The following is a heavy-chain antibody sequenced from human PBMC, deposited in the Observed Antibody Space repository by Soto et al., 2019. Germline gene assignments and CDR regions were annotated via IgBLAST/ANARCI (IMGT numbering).Heavy chain of an antibody. J-gene: IGHJ6*02. Sequence: EVQLVESGGGLVKPGGSLRLSCAASGFSFSNAWMNWGRQAPGKGLEWVGRIKRKIDGEATDYAAPVKGRFTVSRDDSKSALYLHMNSLKGDDTAVYYCTTGSVEGVWGQGTTVTVSS. CDR1: GFSFSNAW. CDR2: IKRKIDGEAT. V-gene: IGHV3-15*07. D-gene: IGHD2-15*01. CDR3: TTGSVEGV.